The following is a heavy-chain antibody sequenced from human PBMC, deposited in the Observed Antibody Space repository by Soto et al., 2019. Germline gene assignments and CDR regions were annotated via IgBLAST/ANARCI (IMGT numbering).Heavy chain of an antibody. J-gene: IGHJ5*02. CDR1: RFALSTYG. V-gene: IGHV3-30*18. CDR3: AKAGDVYNSFFGT. Sequence: SLGLSCAGSRFALSTYGMHWVRQAPGKGLEWLAVISSDGSQTYCADSVKGRCTISRDISANTLYLQMNSLRPEDTAMYYCAKAGDVYNSFFGTWGQGALVTVSS. D-gene: IGHD1-1*01. CDR2: ISSDGSQT.